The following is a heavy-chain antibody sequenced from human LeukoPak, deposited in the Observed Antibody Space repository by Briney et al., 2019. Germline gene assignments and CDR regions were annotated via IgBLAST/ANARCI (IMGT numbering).Heavy chain of an antibody. Sequence: SETLSLTCTVSGGSISDYYWSWVRQPPGKGLEWIGYIHYSGTTAYNPSLASRVTISVATPRNQFSLELKSVTAADTAVYHCANYKRDDDAFDLWGQGTMVTVSS. CDR3: ANYKRDDDAFDL. CDR1: GGSISDYY. V-gene: IGHV4-59*01. D-gene: IGHD1-14*01. CDR2: IHYSGTT. J-gene: IGHJ3*01.